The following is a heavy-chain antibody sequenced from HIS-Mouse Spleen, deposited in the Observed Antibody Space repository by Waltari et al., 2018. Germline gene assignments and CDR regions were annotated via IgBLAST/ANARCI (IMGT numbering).Heavy chain of an antibody. CDR3: ARGTQYYYDSSGSFDY. D-gene: IGHD3-22*01. CDR1: GFTFSTSW. Sequence: EVQLVESGGGLVQPGGSLRLSFSAFGFTFSTSWMHWARQAPGKGGVWVSSMNGDDSSTRNADDVKGRFTRSRDNAKNTLYLQMNSRRAEDTAVYYCARGTQYYYDSSGSFDYWGQGTLVTVSS. CDR2: MNGDDSST. J-gene: IGHJ4*02. V-gene: IGHV3-74*01.